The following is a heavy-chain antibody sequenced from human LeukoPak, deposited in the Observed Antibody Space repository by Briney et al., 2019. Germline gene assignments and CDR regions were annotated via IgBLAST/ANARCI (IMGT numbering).Heavy chain of an antibody. CDR1: GFTFSSYG. CDR3: AKDRGSSGRNYFDQ. V-gene: IGHV3-30*18. CDR2: ISYDGSNK. Sequence: GGSLRLSCAASGFTFSSYGMHWVSQTPGKGLEWVAVISYDGSNKDYADSVKGRFTISRDNSKNTLYLQMRSLRVEDTGVYYCAKDRGSSGRNYFDQWGQGTLVTVSS. D-gene: IGHD6-19*01. J-gene: IGHJ4*02.